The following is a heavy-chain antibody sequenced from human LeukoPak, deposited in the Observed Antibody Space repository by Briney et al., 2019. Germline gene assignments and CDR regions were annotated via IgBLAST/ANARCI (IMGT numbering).Heavy chain of an antibody. CDR1: GYTFTNYW. Sequence: GESLKISCKGSGYTFTNYWIAWVRQMPGRGLEWMGIIYPGDSDTRYSPSFHGQVTLSVDKSISTAYLQWSSLKASDAAMYYCARHPSGNSNSWSDYWGQGTLVTVSS. V-gene: IGHV5-51*01. J-gene: IGHJ4*02. CDR2: IYPGDSDT. CDR3: ARHPSGNSNSWSDY. D-gene: IGHD2/OR15-2a*01.